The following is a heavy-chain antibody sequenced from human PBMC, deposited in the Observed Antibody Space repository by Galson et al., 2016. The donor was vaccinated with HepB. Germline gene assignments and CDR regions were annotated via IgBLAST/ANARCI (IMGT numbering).Heavy chain of an antibody. CDR3: ARGTYASGTYGWADF. J-gene: IGHJ4*02. D-gene: IGHD3-16*01. Sequence: SETLSLTCTVSGGSISNNTWWTWLRQPPGKGLEWIGEIFHSGSTYKNPSLKSRLTMSVDTSNNQFSLKLSSVTAADTAVYYCARGTYASGTYGWADFWGQGILVTVSS. V-gene: IGHV4-4*02. CDR2: IFHSGST. CDR1: GGSISNNTW.